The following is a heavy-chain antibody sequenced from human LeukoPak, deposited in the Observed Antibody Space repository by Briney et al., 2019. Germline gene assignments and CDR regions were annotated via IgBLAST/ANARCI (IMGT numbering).Heavy chain of an antibody. J-gene: IGHJ6*02. CDR3: ARDLDPYGMDV. CDR2: IYTSGST. CDR1: GGSISSYY. Sequence: SETLSLTCTVSGGSISSYYWSWIRQPAGKGLEWIGRIYTSGSTTYNPSLKRRVTMSVDTSKNQSSLKLSSVTAADTAVYYCARDLDPYGMDVWGQGTTVTVSS. V-gene: IGHV4-4*07.